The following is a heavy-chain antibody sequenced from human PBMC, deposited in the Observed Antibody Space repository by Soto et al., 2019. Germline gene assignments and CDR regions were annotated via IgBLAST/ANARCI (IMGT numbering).Heavy chain of an antibody. CDR2: IYYSGGT. Sequence: QVQLQESGPGLVRPSGTLSLTCAVSGDSINSNYCWTWVRPPPGKGLEWIAEIYYSGGTSYNPSLKSLVTISKDKSKNQFSLIMSPVTAADTAMYYCARDTGWGLGFWGQGTLVTVSS. J-gene: IGHJ4*02. D-gene: IGHD6-19*01. CDR3: ARDTGWGLGF. V-gene: IGHV4-4*02. CDR1: GDSINSNYC.